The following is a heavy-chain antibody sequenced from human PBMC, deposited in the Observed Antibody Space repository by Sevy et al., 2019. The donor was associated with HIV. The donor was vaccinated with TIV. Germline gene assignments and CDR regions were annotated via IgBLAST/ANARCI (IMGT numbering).Heavy chain of an antibody. Sequence: GGSLRLSCAASGFTVSTNYMSWVRQAPGKGLEWVSVIYSGGNTYYADSVKGRFTISRDKSTNTLYLQMNTLTPEDTAMYYCAREYHGDYLYYFDSWGQGTLVTVSS. CDR1: GFTVSTNY. CDR2: IYSGGNT. CDR3: AREYHGDYLYYFDS. J-gene: IGHJ4*02. D-gene: IGHD4-17*01. V-gene: IGHV3-53*01.